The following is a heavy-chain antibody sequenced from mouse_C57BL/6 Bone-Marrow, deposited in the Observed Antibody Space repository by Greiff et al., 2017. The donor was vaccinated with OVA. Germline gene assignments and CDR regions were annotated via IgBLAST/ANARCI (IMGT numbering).Heavy chain of an antibody. CDR3: AREGLLRAMDY. J-gene: IGHJ4*01. Sequence: EVKLVESEGGLVQPGSSMKLSCTASGFTFSDYYMAWVRQVPEKGLEWVANINYDGSSTYYLDSFKSRSIISRDNAYNLPYLQLRSLTSEDTATYYCAREGLLRAMDYWGQGTSVTVSS. CDR1: GFTFSDYY. D-gene: IGHD2-3*01. CDR2: INYDGSST. V-gene: IGHV5-16*01.